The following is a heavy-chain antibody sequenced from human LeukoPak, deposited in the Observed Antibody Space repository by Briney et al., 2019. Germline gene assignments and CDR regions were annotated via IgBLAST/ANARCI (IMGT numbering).Heavy chain of an antibody. CDR2: IYYSGST. CDR3: ARHDGYCSGGSCRLYYFDY. CDR1: GGSISSYY. Sequence: SETLSLTCTVSGGSISSYYWGWIRQPPGKGLEWIGSIYYSGSTYYNPSLKSRVTISVDTSKNQFSLKLSSVTAADTAVYYCARHDGYCSGGSCRLYYFDYWGQGTLVTVSS. V-gene: IGHV4-39*01. D-gene: IGHD2-15*01. J-gene: IGHJ4*02.